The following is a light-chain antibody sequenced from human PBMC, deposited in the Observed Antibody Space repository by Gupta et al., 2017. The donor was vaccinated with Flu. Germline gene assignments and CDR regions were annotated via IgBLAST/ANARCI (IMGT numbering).Light chain of an antibody. V-gene: IGKV1-5*03. Sequence: RVAMSCRATQSFNVLFAWDQPKPGQAPSLLDYRTSYLETGGPSRFNGRGSGTEFSLAITRLRPDDLATYYCHQYRTFSMYAFGQGTQVEIK. CDR3: HQYRTFSMYA. CDR1: QSFNVL. CDR2: RTS. J-gene: IGKJ2*01.